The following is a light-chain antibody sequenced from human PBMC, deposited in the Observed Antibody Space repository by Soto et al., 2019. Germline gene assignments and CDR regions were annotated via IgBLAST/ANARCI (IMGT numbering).Light chain of an antibody. CDR3: QQYGSSPQVT. Sequence: EIVLTQSPGTLSLSPGERATLSCRASQSVSSSYLAWYQQKPGQAPRLLIYGASSRATAIRDRFSGSGSGPDFTLTISRLEPEDFAVYYCQQYGSSPQVTFGQGTRLEIK. V-gene: IGKV3-20*01. CDR1: QSVSSSY. J-gene: IGKJ5*01. CDR2: GAS.